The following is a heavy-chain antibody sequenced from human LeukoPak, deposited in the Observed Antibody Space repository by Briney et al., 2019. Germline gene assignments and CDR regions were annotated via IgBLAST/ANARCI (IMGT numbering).Heavy chain of an antibody. V-gene: IGHV4-61*01. CDR1: GGSVSSGSYY. CDR2: IYYSGST. Sequence: PSETLSLTCTVSGGSVSSGSYYWSWIRQPPGKGLEWIGYIYYSGSTNYNPSLKSRVTISVDTSKNQFSLKLSSVTAADTAVYYCARVNDILTGYYPKFDPWGQGTLVTVSS. D-gene: IGHD3-9*01. J-gene: IGHJ5*02. CDR3: ARVNDILTGYYPKFDP.